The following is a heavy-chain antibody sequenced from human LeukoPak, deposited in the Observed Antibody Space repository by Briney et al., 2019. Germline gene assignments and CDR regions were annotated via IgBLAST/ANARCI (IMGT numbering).Heavy chain of an antibody. CDR2: ISSSSSYI. Sequence: PGGSLRLSCAASGFTFSSYSMNWVRQAPGKGLEWVSSISSSSSYIYYADSVKGRFTISRDNAKNSLYLQMNSLRAEDTAVYYCARDKQQLVLGYYYYGMDVWGQGTTVTVSS. V-gene: IGHV3-21*01. D-gene: IGHD6-13*01. CDR3: ARDKQQLVLGYYYYGMDV. J-gene: IGHJ6*02. CDR1: GFTFSSYS.